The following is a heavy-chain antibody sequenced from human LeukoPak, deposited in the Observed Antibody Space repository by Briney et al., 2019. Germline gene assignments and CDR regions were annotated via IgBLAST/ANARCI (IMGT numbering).Heavy chain of an antibody. CDR3: ARATAPPRPTVSFDY. D-gene: IGHD1-1*01. CDR1: GGTFSSYA. J-gene: IGHJ4*02. CDR2: IIPIFGTA. V-gene: IGHV1-69*01. Sequence: GSSVKVSCKASGGTFSSYAISWVRQAPGQGLEWMGGIIPIFGTANYAQKFQGRVTITADESTSTAYMELSSLRSEDTAVYYCARATAPPRPTVSFDYWGQGTLVTVSS.